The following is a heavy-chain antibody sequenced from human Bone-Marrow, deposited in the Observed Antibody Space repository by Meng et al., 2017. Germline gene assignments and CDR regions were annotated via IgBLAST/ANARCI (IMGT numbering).Heavy chain of an antibody. V-gene: IGHV4-34*01. D-gene: IGHD1-1*01. J-gene: IGHJ4*02. CDR1: GGSFSGYY. CDR2: INHSGST. Sequence: SETLSLTCAVYGGSFSGYYWSWIRQPPGKGLEWIGEINHSGSTNYNPSLKSRVTISVDTSENQFSLKLSSVTAADTAVYYCAREFLWNGFYFDSWGQGTLVTVSS. CDR3: AREFLWNGFYFDS.